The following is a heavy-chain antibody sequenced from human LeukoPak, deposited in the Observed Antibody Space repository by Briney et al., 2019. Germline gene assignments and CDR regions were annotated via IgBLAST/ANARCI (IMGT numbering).Heavy chain of an antibody. CDR2: IWYDGSNK. V-gene: IGHV3-33*08. CDR1: GFTFRNYW. Sequence: GGSLRLSCAASGFTFRNYWMSWVRQAPGKGLEWVAVIWYDGSNKYYADSVKGRFTISRDNSKNTLYLQMNSLRAEDTAVYYCARGRGSHWVSFDYWGQGTLVTVSS. D-gene: IGHD1-26*01. J-gene: IGHJ4*02. CDR3: ARGRGSHWVSFDY.